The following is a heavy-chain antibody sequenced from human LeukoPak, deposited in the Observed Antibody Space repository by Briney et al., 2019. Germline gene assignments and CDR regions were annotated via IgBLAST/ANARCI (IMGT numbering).Heavy chain of an antibody. CDR3: ARPSATTAFDI. CDR1: GGSISSSSYY. D-gene: IGHD4-17*01. V-gene: IGHV4-39*07. J-gene: IGHJ3*02. CDR2: IYYSGST. Sequence: SETLSLSCTVSGGSISSSSYYWGWSRQPPGKGLEWIGSIYYSGSTYYNPSLKSRVTISVDTSKNQFSLKLSSVTAADTAVYYCARPSATTAFDIWGQGTMVTVSS.